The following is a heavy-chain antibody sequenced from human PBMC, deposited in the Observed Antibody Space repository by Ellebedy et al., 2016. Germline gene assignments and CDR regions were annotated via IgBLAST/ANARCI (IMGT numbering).Heavy chain of an antibody. J-gene: IGHJ3*02. CDR3: ARDRGEDAFDI. V-gene: IGHV3-48*04. D-gene: IGHD3-10*01. Sequence: GESLKISXAASGFTFSSYSMNWVRQAPGKGLEWVSYISSSSSTIYYADSVKGRFTISRDNAKNSLYLQMNSLRAEDTAVYYCARDRGEDAFDIWGQGTMVTVSS. CDR1: GFTFSSYS. CDR2: ISSSSSTI.